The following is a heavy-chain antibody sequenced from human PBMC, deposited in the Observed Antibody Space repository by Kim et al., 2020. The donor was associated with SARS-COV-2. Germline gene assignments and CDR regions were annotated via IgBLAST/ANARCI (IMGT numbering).Heavy chain of an antibody. CDR1: GGSISSSNW. CDR2: IYHSGST. V-gene: IGHV4-4*02. Sequence: SETLSLTCAVSGGSISSSNWWSWVRQPPGKGLEWIGEIYHSGSTNYNPSLKSRVTISVDKSKNQFSLKLSSVTAADTAVYYCARTPGSVSSWYVGYYYYGIDGWGQGTTVTVSS. CDR3: ARTPGSVSSWYVGYYYYGIDG. D-gene: IGHD6-13*01. J-gene: IGHJ6*02.